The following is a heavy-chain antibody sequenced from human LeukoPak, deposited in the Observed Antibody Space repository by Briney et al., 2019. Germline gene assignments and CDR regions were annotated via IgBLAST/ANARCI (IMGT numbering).Heavy chain of an antibody. Sequence: GASVKVPCKASGYTFTSYDINWVRQTPGQGLEWMGWIKTNTGNPTYAQGFTGRFVFSLDTSVSTAYLQISSLKAEDTAVYYCARGSGSLLYWGQGTLVTVSS. CDR2: IKTNTGNP. D-gene: IGHD1-26*01. CDR1: GYTFTSYD. V-gene: IGHV7-4-1*02. CDR3: ARGSGSLLY. J-gene: IGHJ4*02.